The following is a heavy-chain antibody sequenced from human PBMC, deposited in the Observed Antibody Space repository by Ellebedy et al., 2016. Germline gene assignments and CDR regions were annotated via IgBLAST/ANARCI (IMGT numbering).Heavy chain of an antibody. V-gene: IGHV3-33*01. D-gene: IGHD1-14*01. Sequence: GESLKISRAASGFTFSSYGMHWVRQAPGKGLEWVAVIWYDGSNKYYADSVKGRFTISRDNSKNTLYLQMNSLRAEDTAVYYCAREGTSSTLYGMDVWGQGTTVTVSS. J-gene: IGHJ6*02. CDR1: GFTFSSYG. CDR3: AREGTSSTLYGMDV. CDR2: IWYDGSNK.